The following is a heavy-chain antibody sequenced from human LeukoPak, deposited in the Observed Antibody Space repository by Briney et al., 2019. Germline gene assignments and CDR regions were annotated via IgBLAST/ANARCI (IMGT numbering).Heavy chain of an antibody. Sequence: GGSLRLSCKGSGYSFTSYWIGWVRQMPGKGLEWMGIIYPGDSDTRYSPSFQGQVTISADKSISTAYLQWSSLKASDTAMYYCARQVGIAARPYYYYMDVWGKETTVTVSS. V-gene: IGHV5-51*01. CDR2: IYPGDSDT. CDR1: GYSFTSYW. CDR3: ARQVGIAARPYYYYMDV. D-gene: IGHD6-6*01. J-gene: IGHJ6*03.